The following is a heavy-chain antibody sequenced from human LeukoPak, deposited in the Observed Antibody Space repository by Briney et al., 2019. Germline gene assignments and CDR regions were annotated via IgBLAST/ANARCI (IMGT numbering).Heavy chain of an antibody. CDR2: ICGSGDGT. Sequence: GGSLRLSCAPSGYPFSNSAMSWVPEAPGRGREWVSAICGSGDGTYYADSVKGRFTLSRDNFKSQLYLQMISLRAEDKAVYYGAKDSFRRVAARVFDYWGQGTVVTVSS. CDR1: GYPFSNSA. V-gene: IGHV3-23*01. J-gene: IGHJ4*02. D-gene: IGHD6-19*01. CDR3: AKDSFRRVAARVFDY.